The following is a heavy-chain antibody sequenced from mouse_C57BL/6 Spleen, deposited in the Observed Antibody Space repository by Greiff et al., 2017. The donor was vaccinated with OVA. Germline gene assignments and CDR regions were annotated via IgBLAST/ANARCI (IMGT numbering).Heavy chain of an antibody. J-gene: IGHJ2*01. V-gene: IGHV1-15*01. CDR1: GYTFTDYE. Sequence: VQLVESGAELVRPGASVTLSCKASGYTFTDYEMHWVKQTPVHGLEWIGAIDPETGGTAYNQKFKGKAILTADKSSSTAYMELRSLTSEDSAVYYCTREGGLRSYYFDYWGQGTTLTVSS. CDR3: TREGGLRSYYFDY. CDR2: IDPETGGT. D-gene: IGHD2-4*01.